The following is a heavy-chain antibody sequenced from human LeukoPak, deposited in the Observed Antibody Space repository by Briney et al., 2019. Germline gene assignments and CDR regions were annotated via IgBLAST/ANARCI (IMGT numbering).Heavy chain of an antibody. D-gene: IGHD1-26*01. J-gene: IGHJ4*02. V-gene: IGHV4-39*01. CDR2: IFYSGRT. CDR1: GGSISSSSYY. CDR3: ASKLGARTKYYFDY. Sequence: SETLSLTCTVSGGSISSSSYYWDWIRQSPGKGLEWIGSIFYSGRTYYNPSLKSRVTTSVDTSKNQFSLELSSVTAADTAVYYCASKLGARTKYYFDYWGRGTLVTVSS.